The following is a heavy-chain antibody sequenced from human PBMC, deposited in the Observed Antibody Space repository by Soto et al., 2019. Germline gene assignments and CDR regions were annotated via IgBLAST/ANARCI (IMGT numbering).Heavy chain of an antibody. Sequence: SETLSLTCTVSGGSISIISYYWGWIRQPPGKGLEWIGSIYYSGSTDYNPSLKSRVTISVDTSKNQFSLKLSSVTAADTAVYYCASSYCGGDCYKNWFDPWGQGTLVTVSS. V-gene: IGHV4-39*01. J-gene: IGHJ5*02. CDR1: GGSISIISYY. CDR3: ASSYCGGDCYKNWFDP. CDR2: IYYSGST. D-gene: IGHD2-21*02.